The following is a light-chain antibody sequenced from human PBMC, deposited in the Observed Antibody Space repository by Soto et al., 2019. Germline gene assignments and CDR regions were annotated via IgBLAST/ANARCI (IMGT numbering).Light chain of an antibody. J-gene: IGKJ1*01. V-gene: IGKV3-20*01. CDR3: QQYGSSRT. Sequence: EIVLTQSPGTLSLSPWEGATLSCMASQTISSGSLAWYQQKPGQPPRLLIYGGSSRAAGIPERFSGSGSGTDFSLTIRRLEPEDFAVYYCQQYGSSRTFGQGTKVDNK. CDR1: QTISSGS. CDR2: GGS.